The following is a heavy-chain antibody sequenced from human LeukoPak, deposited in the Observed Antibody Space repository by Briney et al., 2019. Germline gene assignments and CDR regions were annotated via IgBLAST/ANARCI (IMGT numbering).Heavy chain of an antibody. Sequence: GASVKVSCKASGYTFTGYYMHWVRQAPGQGLEWMGWISPHSGGTNYAQKFQGRVTMTRDTSISTAYMELSRLRSDDTAVYYCARDRIRGYSYATPGLWGQGTLVTVST. CDR3: ARDRIRGYSYATPGL. CDR1: GYTFTGYY. V-gene: IGHV1-2*02. J-gene: IGHJ4*02. D-gene: IGHD5-18*01. CDR2: ISPHSGGT.